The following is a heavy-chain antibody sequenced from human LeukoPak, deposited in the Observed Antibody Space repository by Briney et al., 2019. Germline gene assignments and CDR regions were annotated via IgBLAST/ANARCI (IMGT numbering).Heavy chain of an antibody. CDR3: ARDNPPDY. Sequence: GGSLRLSCAASGFTFSDYYMSWVRQAPGKGLEWVANIKQDGSEKSYVESVRGRFTISRDNAKNSLYLQLNSLRAEDTALYYCARDNPPDYWGQGTLVTVSS. CDR2: IKQDGSEK. CDR1: GFTFSDYY. J-gene: IGHJ4*02. V-gene: IGHV3-7*03.